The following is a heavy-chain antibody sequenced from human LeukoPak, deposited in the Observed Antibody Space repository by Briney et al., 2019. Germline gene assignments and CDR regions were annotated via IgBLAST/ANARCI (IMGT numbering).Heavy chain of an antibody. CDR1: GGSFSGYY. CDR2: INHSGST. CDR3: ARSAVIVATNPYYYYGMDV. Sequence: SETLSLTCAVYGGSFSGYYWSWIRQPPGKGLEWIGEINHSGSTNYNPSLKSRVTISVDTSKNQFSLRLSSVTAADTAVYYCARSAVIVATNPYYYYGMDVWGQGTTVTVSS. D-gene: IGHD5-12*01. V-gene: IGHV4-34*01. J-gene: IGHJ6*02.